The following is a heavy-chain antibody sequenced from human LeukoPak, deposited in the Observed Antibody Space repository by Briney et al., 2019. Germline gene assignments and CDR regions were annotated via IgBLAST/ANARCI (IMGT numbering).Heavy chain of an antibody. CDR3: ARRSASGRPFDP. D-gene: IGHD3-10*01. Sequence: PSETLSLTCTVSGDSISSYYWSWIRQPPGKGLEWIGHIYYSGNTNYNPSLKSRVTISVDTSKNQFSLQLNSVTAADTAVYYCARRSASGRPFDPWGQGTLVTVSS. CDR1: GDSISSYY. CDR2: IYYSGNT. V-gene: IGHV4-59*08. J-gene: IGHJ5*02.